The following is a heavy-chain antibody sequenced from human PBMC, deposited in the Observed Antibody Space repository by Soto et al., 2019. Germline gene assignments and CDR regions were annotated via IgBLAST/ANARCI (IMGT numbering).Heavy chain of an antibody. CDR2: ISAYNGNT. D-gene: IGHD4-17*01. V-gene: IGHV1-18*04. CDR1: GFTLTPYG. Sequence: APVKGSCKASGFTLTPYGISWVRQAPGQGLEWMGWISAYNGNTNYAQKLQGRVTMTTDTSTSTAYMELRSLRSDDTAVYYCARDRSGDYVRWFDPWGQGTLVTVSS. J-gene: IGHJ5*02. CDR3: ARDRSGDYVRWFDP.